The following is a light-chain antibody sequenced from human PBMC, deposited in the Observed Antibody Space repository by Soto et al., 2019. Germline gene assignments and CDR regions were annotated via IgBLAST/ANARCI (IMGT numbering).Light chain of an antibody. V-gene: IGLV1-40*01. CDR2: VNN. CDR3: QSYDSSLSTSGV. J-gene: IGLJ3*02. CDR1: SSNIGAGYD. Sequence: QSVLTQPPSVSGAPGQRVTISCTGSSSNIGAGYDVHWYQQLPRTAPKLLIYVNNNRPSGVPDRFSASKSGTSASLVITGLQAEDEADYYCQSYDSSLSTSGVFGGGTKLTVL.